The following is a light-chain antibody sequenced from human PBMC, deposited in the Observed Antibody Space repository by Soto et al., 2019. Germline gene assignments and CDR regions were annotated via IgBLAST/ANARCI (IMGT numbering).Light chain of an antibody. J-gene: IGKJ4*01. CDR3: KQSRSFPLT. V-gene: IGKV1-12*01. CDR2: AAS. Sequence: IQMTQSPSSLSASVGGTVPNICRASQDLDRWLAWYQQKPGEAPKGLIYAASNLRSGVPSRFSGSGSGADFSLTISSLQPEDVATYYCKQSRSFPLTFGGGTKVDIK. CDR1: QDLDRW.